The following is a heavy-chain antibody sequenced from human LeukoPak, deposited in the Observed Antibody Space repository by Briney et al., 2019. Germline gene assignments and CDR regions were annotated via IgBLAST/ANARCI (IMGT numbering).Heavy chain of an antibody. CDR1: GGSISGSSYH. D-gene: IGHD2-2*01. CDR2: INYSGAT. Sequence: PSETLSLTCTVSGGSISGSSYHWGWIRQSPGKGLEWIGSINYSGATYYNPSLKSRVTISVDTSKNQLSLKLSSVTAADTAVYYCAREREARYCSSTSCIYYYYGMDVWGQGTTVTVSS. J-gene: IGHJ6*02. V-gene: IGHV4-39*02. CDR3: AREREARYCSSTSCIYYYYGMDV.